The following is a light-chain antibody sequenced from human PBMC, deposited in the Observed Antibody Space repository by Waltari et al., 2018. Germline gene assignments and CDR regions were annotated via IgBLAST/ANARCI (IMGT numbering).Light chain of an antibody. CDR1: SSNIGSPYN. CDR2: DDS. V-gene: IGLV1-40*01. J-gene: IGLJ2*01. Sequence: QSVLTQPPSVSGAPGQRVTISCTGSSSNIGSPYNVHWYQQLPGTAPKLLIYDDSHRPSGVPDRFSGSKSGTSASLAITGLQAEDEAEYYCQSYDSGLNDVIFGGGTKVTVL. CDR3: QSYDSGLNDVI.